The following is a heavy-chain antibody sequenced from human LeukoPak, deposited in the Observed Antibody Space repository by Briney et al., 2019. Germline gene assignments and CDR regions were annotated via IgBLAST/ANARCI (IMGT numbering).Heavy chain of an antibody. V-gene: IGHV4-59*08. Sequence: SGTLSLTCTDSRGSLSSYYWSWIRQPPGKGLERIGHIFYSGGTNYNTPTNSRVTISVDTSKNQFSLKLTSVTAAGTAVYYCASLYSSALYSLVGWGQGTLVTVSS. D-gene: IGHD6-19*01. CDR3: ASLYSSALYSLVG. CDR1: RGSLSSYY. J-gene: IGHJ4*02. CDR2: IFYSGGT.